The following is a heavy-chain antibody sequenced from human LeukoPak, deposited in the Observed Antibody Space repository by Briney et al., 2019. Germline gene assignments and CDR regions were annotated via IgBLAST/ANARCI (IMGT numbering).Heavy chain of an antibody. Sequence: KPSETLSLTCAVYGGSFSGYYWSWIRQPPGKGLEWIGEINHSGSTNYNPSLKSRVAISVDASKNQFSLKLSSVTAADTAVYYCASQDMYYWGQGTLVTVSS. J-gene: IGHJ4*02. CDR3: ASQDMYY. CDR1: GGSFSGYY. CDR2: INHSGST. V-gene: IGHV4-34*01.